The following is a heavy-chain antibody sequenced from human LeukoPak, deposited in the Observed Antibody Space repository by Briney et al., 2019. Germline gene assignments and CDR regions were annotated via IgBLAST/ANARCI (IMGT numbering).Heavy chain of an antibody. J-gene: IGHJ4*02. V-gene: IGHV1-2*02. CDR1: GYTFTGYY. CDR3: ARGANSGSCSGGSCYADY. Sequence: ASVKVSCKASGYTFTGYYMHWVRQAPGQGLEWMGWINPNSGGTNYAQKFQGRVTMTRDTSISTAYMELSRLRSDDAAVYYCARGANSGSCSGGSCYADYWGQGTLVTVSS. CDR2: INPNSGGT. D-gene: IGHD2-15*01.